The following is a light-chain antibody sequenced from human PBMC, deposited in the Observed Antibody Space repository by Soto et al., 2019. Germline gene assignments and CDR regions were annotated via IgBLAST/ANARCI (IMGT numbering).Light chain of an antibody. Sequence: QSVLTQSPSASGTPGQRVIIACSGSSSNIGSNHVNWYRHLPGAAPKLLIFRSDQRPSGVPDRFSGSKSGTTASLAISGLQSGAEADYYCAAWDDSRYGVVFGGGTKLTVL. CDR3: AAWDDSRYGVV. CDR2: RSD. V-gene: IGLV1-44*01. J-gene: IGLJ2*01. CDR1: SSNIGSNH.